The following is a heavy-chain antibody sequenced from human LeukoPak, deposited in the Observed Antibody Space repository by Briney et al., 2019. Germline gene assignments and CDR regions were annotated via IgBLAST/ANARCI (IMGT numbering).Heavy chain of an antibody. V-gene: IGHV4-38-2*01. D-gene: IGHD4-17*01. Sequence: ASETLSLTCAASGYSISSGYYWGWIRQPPGKGLEWIGSIYHSRSTYYNPALKSRVTISVDTSKNQFCLKLSSVTAADTAVYYCARHLPYGDYHDYWGQGTLVTVSS. CDR1: GYSISSGYY. CDR2: IYHSRST. J-gene: IGHJ4*02. CDR3: ARHLPYGDYHDY.